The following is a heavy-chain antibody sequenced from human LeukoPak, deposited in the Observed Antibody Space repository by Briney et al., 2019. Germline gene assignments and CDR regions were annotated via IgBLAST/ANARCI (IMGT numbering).Heavy chain of an antibody. J-gene: IGHJ4*02. D-gene: IGHD1-26*01. Sequence: GGSLRLSCAASGFTFSSYSMNWVRQAPGKGLEWVSSISSSSTYIYYADSVKGRFTISRDDAKNSLYLQMNSLRAEDTAVYYCARDLSGSYSTFDYWGQGTLVTVSS. CDR1: GFTFSSYS. CDR2: ISSSSTYI. CDR3: ARDLSGSYSTFDY. V-gene: IGHV3-21*01.